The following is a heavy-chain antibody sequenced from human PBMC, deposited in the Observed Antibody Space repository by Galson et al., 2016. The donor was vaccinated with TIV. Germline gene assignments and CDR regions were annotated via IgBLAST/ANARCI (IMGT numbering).Heavy chain of an antibody. D-gene: IGHD2-21*01. J-gene: IGHJ4*02. CDR2: FNAGNGNT. CDR3: ARPPYCGGDCYKYDH. V-gene: IGHV1-3*01. CDR1: GYTFAIYA. Sequence: SVKVSCKASGYTFAIYAMHWVRQDPGQRLEWLGWFNAGNGNTKYSQKFQGRVTITWDTSASTAYMELSSLRFEDTAVYYCARPPYCGGDCYKYDHWGQGTRVTVYS.